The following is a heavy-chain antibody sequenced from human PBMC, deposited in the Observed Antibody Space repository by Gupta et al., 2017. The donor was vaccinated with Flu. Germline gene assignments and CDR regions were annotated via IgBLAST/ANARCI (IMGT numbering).Heavy chain of an antibody. CDR2: INHSGST. V-gene: IGHV4-34*01. Sequence: QVQLQQWGAGLLKPSETLSLTCAVYGGSFSGYYWSWIRQPPGKGLEWIGEINHSGSTNYNPSRKSRVTISVETSKNQLSLKLRSVTAAETAVYYCARLISSGWYENFDYGGQGTLVTVSS. D-gene: IGHD6-19*01. CDR3: ARLISSGWYENFDY. J-gene: IGHJ4*02. CDR1: GGSFSGYY.